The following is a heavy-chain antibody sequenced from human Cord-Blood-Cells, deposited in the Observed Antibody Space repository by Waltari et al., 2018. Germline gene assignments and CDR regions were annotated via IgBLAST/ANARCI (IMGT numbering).Heavy chain of an antibody. V-gene: IGHV4-34*01. CDR3: AREGIVGATFA. Sequence: QVQLQQWGAGLLKPSETLSLTCAVYGGSFSGYYWSWIRQPPGKGLEWIGEINHSGSTTYNPSLKSRVTISVDTSKNQFSLKLSSVTAADTAVYYCAREGIVGATFAWGQGTLVTVSS. D-gene: IGHD1-26*01. J-gene: IGHJ5*02. CDR1: GGSFSGYY. CDR2: INHSGST.